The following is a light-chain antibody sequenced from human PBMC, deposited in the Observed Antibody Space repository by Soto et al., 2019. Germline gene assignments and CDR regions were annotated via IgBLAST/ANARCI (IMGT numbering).Light chain of an antibody. Sequence: QSVLTQPASVSGSPGQSITISCTGTSTDVGGYNFVSWYQQYPGEAPKLIIYEVSNRPSGVSNRFSGSKSGNTASLTISGLQAEDEADYHCISYTSINSRVFGTGTKLTVL. V-gene: IGLV2-14*03. CDR3: ISYTSINSRV. J-gene: IGLJ1*01. CDR1: STDVGGYNF. CDR2: EVS.